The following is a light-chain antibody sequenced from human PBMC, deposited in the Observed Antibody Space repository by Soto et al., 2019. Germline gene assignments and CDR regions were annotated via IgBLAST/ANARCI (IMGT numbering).Light chain of an antibody. CDR1: QGVSRN. CDR3: QQYNNWPPIT. CDR2: AAS. Sequence: EVVMTQSPDTLSVSPGETTTLSCRASQGVSRNLAWYQQKPGQAPRLLIFAASTRATGFPARFSGSGSETEFTLTISSLQSEDFAVYYCQQYNNWPPITFGQGTRLEIK. J-gene: IGKJ5*01. V-gene: IGKV3-15*01.